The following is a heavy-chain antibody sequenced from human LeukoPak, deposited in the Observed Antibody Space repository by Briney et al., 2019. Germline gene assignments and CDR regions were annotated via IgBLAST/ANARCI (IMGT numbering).Heavy chain of an antibody. D-gene: IGHD3-3*01. CDR1: GGSFSGYY. Sequence: SETLSLTCAVYGGSFSGYYSSWIRQPPRKGLEWIGEINHSGSTNYNPSLKSRVTISVDTSKNQFSLKLSSVTAADTAVYYCARVSTYYDFWSGYPYAFDIWGQGTMVTVSS. J-gene: IGHJ3*02. CDR3: ARVSTYYDFWSGYPYAFDI. V-gene: IGHV4-34*01. CDR2: INHSGST.